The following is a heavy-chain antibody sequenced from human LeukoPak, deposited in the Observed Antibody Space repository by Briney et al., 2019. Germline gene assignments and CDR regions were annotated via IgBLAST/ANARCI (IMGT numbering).Heavy chain of an antibody. Sequence: PSETLSLTCAVYGGSFSGYYWSWIRQPPGKGLEWIGEVNHSGSTNYNPSLKSRVTISVDTSKNQFSLKLSSVTAADTAVYYCARHTGRGEYSSGWYGTKRYYLDYWGQGTLVTVSS. CDR3: ARHTGRGEYSSGWYGTKRYYLDY. V-gene: IGHV4-34*01. D-gene: IGHD6-19*01. CDR2: VNHSGST. CDR1: GGSFSGYY. J-gene: IGHJ4*02.